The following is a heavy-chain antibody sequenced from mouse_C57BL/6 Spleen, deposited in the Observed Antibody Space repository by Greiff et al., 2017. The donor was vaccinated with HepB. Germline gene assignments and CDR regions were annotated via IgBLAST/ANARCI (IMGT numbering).Heavy chain of an antibody. Sequence: VQLQQSGPELVKPGASVKISCKASGYTFTDYYMNWVKQSHGKSIEWIGDINPNNGGTSYNQKFKGKATLTVDKSSSTAYMELRSLTSEDSAVYYCASEGGDYWGQGTTLTVSS. J-gene: IGHJ2*01. CDR2: INPNNGGT. CDR1: GYTFTDYY. CDR3: ASEGGDY. V-gene: IGHV1-26*01.